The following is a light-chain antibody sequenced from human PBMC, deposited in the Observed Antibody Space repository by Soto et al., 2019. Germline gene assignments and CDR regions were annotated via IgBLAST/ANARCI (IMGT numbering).Light chain of an antibody. J-gene: IGKJ4*01. Sequence: EIVLTQSPATVSLSPGERATLSCRASQRVSGYLAWYQHKPGQALRLLISDASNRAAGIPARFSGSGSDTDFTLTISSLEPEDSAAYYCQQLSNWPLTFGGGTKVEIK. V-gene: IGKV3-11*01. CDR3: QQLSNWPLT. CDR2: DAS. CDR1: QRVSGY.